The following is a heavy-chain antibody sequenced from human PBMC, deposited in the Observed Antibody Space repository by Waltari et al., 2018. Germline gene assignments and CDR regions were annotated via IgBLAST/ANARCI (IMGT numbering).Heavy chain of an antibody. CDR1: GYTLTRYG. V-gene: IGHV1-18*04. J-gene: IGHJ6*02. D-gene: IGHD3-22*01. CDR3: ARGGSMIEVHSLGGMDV. CDR2: ISAYNGNT. Sequence: QVHLVQSGAEVTRPEASGQVSCRADGYTLTRYGIRRVRRAPEEGLEWMGWISAYNGNTNYAQKLQGRVTMTTDTSTSTAYMELRSLRSDDTAVYYCARGGSMIEVHSLGGMDVWGQGTTVTVSS.